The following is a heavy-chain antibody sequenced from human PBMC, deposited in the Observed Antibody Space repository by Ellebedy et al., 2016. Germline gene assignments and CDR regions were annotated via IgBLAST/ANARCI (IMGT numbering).Heavy chain of an antibody. D-gene: IGHD3-10*01. J-gene: IGHJ4*02. CDR2: ISSSGTYI. Sequence: GGSLRLSCAASGFTFSTYSMNWVRQAPGKGLEWVSSISSSGTYIYYADSVKGRFTISRDNAKNSVFLLMNSLRAEDTAVYFCARDGSSGSGTHYYFDYWGQGTVVTVSS. V-gene: IGHV3-21*01. CDR1: GFTFSTYS. CDR3: ARDGSSGSGTHYYFDY.